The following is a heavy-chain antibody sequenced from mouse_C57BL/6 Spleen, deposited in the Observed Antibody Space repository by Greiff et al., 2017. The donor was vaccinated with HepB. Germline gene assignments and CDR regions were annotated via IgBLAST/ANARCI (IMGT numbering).Heavy chain of an antibody. J-gene: IGHJ4*01. V-gene: IGHV3-6*01. CDR3: ARVGYYAMDY. CDR1: GYSITSGYY. CDR2: ISYDGSN. Sequence: VQLKESGPGLVKPSQSLSLTCSVTGYSITSGYYWNWIRQFPGNKLEWMGYISYDGSNNYNPSLKNRISITRDTSKNQFFLKLNSVTTEDTATYYCARVGYYAMDYWGQGTSVTVSS.